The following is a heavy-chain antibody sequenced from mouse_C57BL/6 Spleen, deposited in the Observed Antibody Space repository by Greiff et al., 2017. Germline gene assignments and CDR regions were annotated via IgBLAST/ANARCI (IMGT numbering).Heavy chain of an antibody. Sequence: QVHVKQSGAELVKPGASVKLSCKASGYTFTSYWMHWVKQRPGQGLEWIGMIHPNSGSTNYNEKFKSKATLTVDKSSSTAYMQLSSLTSEDSAVYYCALTTYFDVWGTGTTVTVSS. V-gene: IGHV1-64*01. CDR2: IHPNSGST. D-gene: IGHD2-12*01. CDR3: ALTTYFDV. CDR1: GYTFTSYW. J-gene: IGHJ1*03.